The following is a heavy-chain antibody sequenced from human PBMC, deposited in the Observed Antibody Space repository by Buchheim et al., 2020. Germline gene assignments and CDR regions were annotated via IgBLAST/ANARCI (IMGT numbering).Heavy chain of an antibody. Sequence: QVQLQESGPGLVKPSETLSLTCSVSGVSVRSFYWSWIRQPPGKRLEWIGYIFYSGTTRYKLSLESRVTMSVDTSKNPLSLNLKSLTAADTAVYYCARGQGMDVWGQGTT. J-gene: IGHJ6*02. V-gene: IGHV4-59*02. CDR3: ARGQGMDV. CDR1: GVSVRSFY. CDR2: IFYSGTT.